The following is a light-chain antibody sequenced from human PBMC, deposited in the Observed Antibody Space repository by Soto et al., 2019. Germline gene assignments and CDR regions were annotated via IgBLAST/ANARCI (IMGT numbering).Light chain of an antibody. V-gene: IGLV2-8*01. CDR3: SSYAGSNTYV. Sequence: QSALSQPPSAAGSPGQSVTIYCTGTSSDVGGYNFVSWYQHHPGKAPKLMIYDVSKRPSGVPDRFSGSKSGNTASLTVSGLQAEDEADYYCSSYAGSNTYVFGAGTKLTVL. J-gene: IGLJ1*01. CDR2: DVS. CDR1: SSDVGGYNF.